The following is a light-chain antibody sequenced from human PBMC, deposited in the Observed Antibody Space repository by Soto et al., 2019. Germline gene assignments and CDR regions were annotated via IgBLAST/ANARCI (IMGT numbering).Light chain of an antibody. Sequence: PGERATLSCRASPSVSNSLAWYQHKPGQAPRLLIYDASNRATGVPTRFSGSGSGTDFTLTISSLEPEDFAVYYCQQRNQWPQVTLGGGTKADIK. CDR3: QQRNQWPQVT. J-gene: IGKJ4*01. CDR2: DAS. CDR1: PSVSNS. V-gene: IGKV3-11*01.